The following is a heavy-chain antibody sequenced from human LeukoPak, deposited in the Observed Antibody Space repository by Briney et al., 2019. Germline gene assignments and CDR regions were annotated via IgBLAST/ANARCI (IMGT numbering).Heavy chain of an antibody. CDR3: ARHTFNLWFGELLDAFDI. CDR1: GGSISSSSYY. Sequence: SETLSLTCTVSGGSISSSSYYWGCIRQPPGTGLEWIGSIYYSGSTYYNPSLKSRVTISVDTSKNQFSLKLSSVTAADTAVYYCARHTFNLWFGELLDAFDIWGQGTMVTVSS. D-gene: IGHD3-10*01. CDR2: IYYSGST. J-gene: IGHJ3*02. V-gene: IGHV4-39*01.